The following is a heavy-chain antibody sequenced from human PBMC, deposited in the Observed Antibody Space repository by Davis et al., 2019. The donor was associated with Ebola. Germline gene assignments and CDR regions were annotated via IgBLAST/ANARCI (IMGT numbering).Heavy chain of an antibody. D-gene: IGHD4-17*01. J-gene: IGHJ4*02. Sequence: GGSLRLSCAASGFTFSGSAMHWVRQASGKGLEWVGRIRSKANSYATAYAASVKGRFTISRDDSKNTAYLQMNSLRAEDTAVYYCAKVDYGDLFFDYWGQGTLVTVSS. CDR1: GFTFSGSA. V-gene: IGHV3-73*01. CDR2: IRSKANSYAT. CDR3: AKVDYGDLFFDY.